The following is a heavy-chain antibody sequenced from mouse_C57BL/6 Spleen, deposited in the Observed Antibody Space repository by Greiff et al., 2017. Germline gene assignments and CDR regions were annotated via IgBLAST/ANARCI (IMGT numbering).Heavy chain of an antibody. CDR3: ARHTTVVATDYFDY. Sequence: VQLQQPGAELVKPGASVKLSCKASGYTFTSYWMHWVKQRPGQGLEWIGMIPPNSGSTNYNEKFKSKATLTVDKSSSTAYMQLSSLTSEDSAVYYCARHTTVVATDYFDYWGQGTTLTVSS. CDR2: IPPNSGST. D-gene: IGHD1-1*01. J-gene: IGHJ2*01. V-gene: IGHV1-64*01. CDR1: GYTFTSYW.